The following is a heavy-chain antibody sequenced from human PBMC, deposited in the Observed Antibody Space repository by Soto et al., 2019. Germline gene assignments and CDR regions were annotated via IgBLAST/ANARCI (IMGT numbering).Heavy chain of an antibody. V-gene: IGHV3-23*01. Sequence: GGSLRLSCVASGFHFKKFAMSWVRQAPGEGLEWVSGISCCGGSTSYADSVKGRFSIARDDSTNTLSLQMNNLRVEDTAQYYCAKADGEQWLLPHLDKWGQGTLVTVSS. J-gene: IGHJ4*02. CDR1: GFHFKKFA. CDR2: ISCCGGST. D-gene: IGHD6-19*01. CDR3: AKADGEQWLLPHLDK.